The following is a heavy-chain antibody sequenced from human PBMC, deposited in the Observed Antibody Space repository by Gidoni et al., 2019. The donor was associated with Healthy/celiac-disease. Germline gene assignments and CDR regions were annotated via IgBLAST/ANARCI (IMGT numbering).Heavy chain of an antibody. CDR3: ARTPGGAEYFQH. CDR1: GFPFSSYA. D-gene: IGHD3-10*01. V-gene: IGHV3-30-3*01. J-gene: IGHJ1*01. CDR2: RSYDGSNK. Sequence: QVQLVESGGGVVQPGRSLSLSCAASGFPFSSYAMPWVRQAPGKGMEWVEVRSYDGSNKYYADSVKGRFTISRDNSKNTLYLQMNSLRAEDTAVYYCARTPGGAEYFQHWGQGTLVTVSS.